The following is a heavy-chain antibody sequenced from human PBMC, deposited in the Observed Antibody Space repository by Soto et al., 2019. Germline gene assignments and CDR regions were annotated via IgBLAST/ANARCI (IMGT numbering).Heavy chain of an antibody. CDR2: INHSGST. Sequence: SETLSLTCAVYGGSFSGYYWSWIRQPPGKGLEWIGEINHSGSTNYNPSLKSRVTISVDTSKNQFSLKLSSVTAADTAVYYCASFFGTYWGQGTLVTVSS. CDR3: ASFFGTY. J-gene: IGHJ4*02. V-gene: IGHV4-34*01. CDR1: GGSFSGYY. D-gene: IGHD3-10*01.